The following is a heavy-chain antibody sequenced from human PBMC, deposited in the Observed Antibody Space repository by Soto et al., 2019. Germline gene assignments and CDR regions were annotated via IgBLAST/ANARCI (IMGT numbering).Heavy chain of an antibody. J-gene: IGHJ5*02. CDR3: AIYAADNRCFEA. Sequence: PSETLSLTCTVSGGSIRSVDHWWSWVRQPPGKGLEWLGYIHAGGTTYATPSLKSRLTMSVDTSRNQFSLNLNSVTAADTAVYFCAIYAADNRCFEAGGQGTLVTVS. D-gene: IGHD2-2*01. V-gene: IGHV4-30-4*01. CDR1: GGSIRSVDHW. CDR2: IHAGGTT.